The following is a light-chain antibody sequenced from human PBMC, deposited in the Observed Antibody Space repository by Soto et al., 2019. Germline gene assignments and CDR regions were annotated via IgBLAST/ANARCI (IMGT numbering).Light chain of an antibody. CDR1: QSVRSSH. CDR3: QQYNNWPQT. V-gene: IGKV3-15*01. Sequence: EIVLTQSPGTLSLSPGERATLSCRASQSVRSSHLAWYQQKPGQAPRLLIYGASSRATDVPARFSGSGSGTEFTLTISSLQSEDFAEYHCQQYNNWPQTFGRGTQVDIK. CDR2: GAS. J-gene: IGKJ1*01.